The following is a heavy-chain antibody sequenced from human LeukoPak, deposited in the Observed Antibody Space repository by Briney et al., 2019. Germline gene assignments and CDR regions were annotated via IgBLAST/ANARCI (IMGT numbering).Heavy chain of an antibody. CDR3: ARDPTMRGAFDI. V-gene: IGHV4-38-2*02. CDR2: IYHSGST. D-gene: IGHD3-22*01. Sequence: SETLSLTCTVSGYSISSGYYWGWIRQPPGKGLEWIGSIYHSGSTYYNPSLKSRVTISVDTSKNQFSLKLSSVTAADTAVYYCARDPTMRGAFDIWGQGTMVTVSS. CDR1: GYSISSGYY. J-gene: IGHJ3*02.